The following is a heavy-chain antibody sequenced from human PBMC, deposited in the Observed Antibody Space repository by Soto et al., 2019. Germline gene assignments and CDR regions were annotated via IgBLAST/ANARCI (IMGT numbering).Heavy chain of an antibody. CDR3: VRDREHTCGNCFDP. J-gene: IGHJ5*02. Sequence: PSETLSLTCTVSGGSISTYYWSWIRQPPGKGLEWIGYIYNRGNANYNPSLKSRVTMSLASSKNQFSLKLSSVTAADTAVYYCVRDREHTCGNCFDPWGQGTLVTVSS. D-gene: IGHD1-1*01. CDR2: IYNRGNA. CDR1: GGSISTYY. V-gene: IGHV4-59*01.